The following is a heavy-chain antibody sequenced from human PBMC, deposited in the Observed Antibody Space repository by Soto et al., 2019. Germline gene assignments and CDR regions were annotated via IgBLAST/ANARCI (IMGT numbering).Heavy chain of an antibody. D-gene: IGHD6-13*01. CDR2: IFSNDQK. CDR1: GFSLSNARMG. J-gene: IGHJ6*02. Sequence: SGPTLVNPTETLTLTCTVSGFSLSNARMGVSWIRQPPGKALEWLAHIFSNDQKSYSTSLKSRLTISKDTSKSQVVLTMTNMDPVDTATYYCERVHAGYYGMDVWGQGTTVTVSS. V-gene: IGHV2-26*01. CDR3: ERVHAGYYGMDV.